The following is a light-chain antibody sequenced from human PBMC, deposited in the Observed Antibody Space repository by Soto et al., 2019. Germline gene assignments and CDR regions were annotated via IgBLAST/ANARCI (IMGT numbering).Light chain of an antibody. CDR3: QQFGSSPRT. CDR1: QSLLMDS. V-gene: IGKV3-20*01. Sequence: EIVLTQSPGTLSLSPGERATLSCRASQSLLMDSLTWYQQKPGQAPRVLFYYASKRATGVPDRFSASGSGTDFTLTISRLEPEDFAVYYCQQFGSSPRTFGQGTKVEIK. CDR2: YAS. J-gene: IGKJ1*01.